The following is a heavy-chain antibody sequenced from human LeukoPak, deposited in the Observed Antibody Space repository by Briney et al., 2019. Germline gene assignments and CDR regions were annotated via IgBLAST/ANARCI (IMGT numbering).Heavy chain of an antibody. Sequence: GASVKVSCKASGGTFSSYAISWVRQAPGQGLEWMGWTSAYNGNTNYAQKLQGRVTMTTDTSTSTAYMELRSLRSDDTAVYYCARSSGWGYWYFDLWGRGTLVTVSS. CDR3: ARSSGWGYWYFDL. D-gene: IGHD6-19*01. CDR2: TSAYNGNT. CDR1: GGTFSSYA. V-gene: IGHV1-18*01. J-gene: IGHJ2*01.